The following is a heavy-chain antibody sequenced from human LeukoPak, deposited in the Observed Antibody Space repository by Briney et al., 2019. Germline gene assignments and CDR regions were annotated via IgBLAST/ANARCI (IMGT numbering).Heavy chain of an antibody. D-gene: IGHD3-3*01. J-gene: IGHJ5*02. CDR1: GGSFSGYY. Sequence: SETLSLTCAVYGGSFSGYYWSWIRQPPGQGLEWIGEINHSGSTNYNPSLKSRVTISVDTSKNQFSLKLSSVTAADTAVYYCARARPYYDFWSRGNWFDPWGQGTLVTVSS. CDR2: INHSGST. V-gene: IGHV4-34*01. CDR3: ARARPYYDFWSRGNWFDP.